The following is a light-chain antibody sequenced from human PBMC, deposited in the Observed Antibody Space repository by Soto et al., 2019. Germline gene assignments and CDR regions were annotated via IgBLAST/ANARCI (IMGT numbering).Light chain of an antibody. J-gene: IGKJ2*01. CDR1: QSISNW. V-gene: IGKV1-5*03. CDR2: KAS. Sequence: DIQMTQSPSTLSASVGDTVTITCRASQSISNWLAWYQRKPGQAPKLLIHKASTLESGVPSRFSGSGSGKEFSLTISSLQPDDFATFYCQQYDRFPYTFGQGTKLEIK. CDR3: QQYDRFPYT.